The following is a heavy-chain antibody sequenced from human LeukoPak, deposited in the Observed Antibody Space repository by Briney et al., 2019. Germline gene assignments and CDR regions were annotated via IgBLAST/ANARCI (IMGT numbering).Heavy chain of an antibody. D-gene: IGHD6-6*01. J-gene: IGHJ6*03. CDR2: IYYSGST. Sequence: SETLSLTCTVSGGSISSYYWSWIRQPPGKGLEWIGYIYYSGSTNYNPSLKSRVTISVDTSKNQFSLKLSSVTAADTAVYYCARDQRQLSQHYYYYMDVWGKGTTVTVSS. CDR3: ARDQRQLSQHYYYYMDV. CDR1: GGSISSYY. V-gene: IGHV4-59*01.